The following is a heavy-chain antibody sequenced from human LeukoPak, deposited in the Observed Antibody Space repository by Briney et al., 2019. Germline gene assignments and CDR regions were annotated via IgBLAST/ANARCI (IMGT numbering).Heavy chain of an antibody. CDR1: GLTFSDSW. Sequence: GGFLRLSCAASGLTFSDSWMNWVRQAPGKGLEWVANIKQDGSETYYVDSVKGRFTISRDNAKNSLYLQMNSLRAEDTAVYYCAREGSDWNYYYYMDVWGKGTTVTISS. D-gene: IGHD6-19*01. CDR3: AREGSDWNYYYYMDV. V-gene: IGHV3-7*01. CDR2: IKQDGSET. J-gene: IGHJ6*03.